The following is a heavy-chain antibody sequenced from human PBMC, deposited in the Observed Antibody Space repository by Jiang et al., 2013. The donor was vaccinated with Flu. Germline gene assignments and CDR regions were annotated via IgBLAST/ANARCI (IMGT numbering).Heavy chain of an antibody. D-gene: IGHD2-2*01. V-gene: IGHV5-51*03. Sequence: PGESLRISCKGSGYNFFSYGIGWVRQTPGKGLEWMGIMYPGDSDIRFSPSFEGQVTISADESISTAYLQWSSLKTSDTAIYYCARRRYCSAANCYGFDYWGQGTLVTVSS. J-gene: IGHJ4*02. CDR3: ARRRYCSAANCYGFDY. CDR2: MYPGDSDI. CDR1: GYNFFSYG.